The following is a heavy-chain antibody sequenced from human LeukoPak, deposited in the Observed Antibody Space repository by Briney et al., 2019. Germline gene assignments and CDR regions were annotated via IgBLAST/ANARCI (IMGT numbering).Heavy chain of an antibody. CDR2: INDRGGDT. V-gene: IGHV3-23*01. CDR3: AKTLSSYGGSDY. Sequence: GGSLRLSCAASGFTFSNYAMTWVRQAPGKGLEWISAINDRGGDTYYADSVKGRFTISRDNSKSTLYLQMNSLRAEDTAVYYCAKTLSSYGGSDYWGQGTLVTVSS. J-gene: IGHJ4*02. D-gene: IGHD4-23*01. CDR1: GFTFSNYA.